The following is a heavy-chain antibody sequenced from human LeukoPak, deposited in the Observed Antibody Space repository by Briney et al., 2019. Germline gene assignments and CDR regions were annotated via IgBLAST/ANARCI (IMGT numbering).Heavy chain of an antibody. CDR3: ARSSFIAAAGYFY. Sequence: ASVKVSCKASGYTFTNYDINWVRQATGQGLEWMGWMNPNSGNTGYAQKFQGRATMTRNTSISTAYMELSSLRSEDTAVYYCARSSFIAAAGYFYWGQGTLVTVSS. CDR2: MNPNSGNT. V-gene: IGHV1-8*01. J-gene: IGHJ4*02. D-gene: IGHD6-13*01. CDR1: GYTFTNYD.